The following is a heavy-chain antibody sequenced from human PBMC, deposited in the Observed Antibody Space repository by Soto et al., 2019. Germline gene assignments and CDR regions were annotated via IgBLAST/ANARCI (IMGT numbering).Heavy chain of an antibody. CDR2: IIPISGTA. CDR3: ARSQGSSTSLEVYYYYYYGMDV. D-gene: IGHD2-2*01. CDR1: GGTFSSYA. J-gene: IGHJ6*02. V-gene: IGHV1-69*01. Sequence: QVQLVQSGAELKKPWSSVKVSCKASGGTFSSYAISWVRQAPGQGLEWMGGIIPISGTANYAQKFQGRVTITADESTSTAYMGLSSLRSEDTAVYYCARSQGSSTSLEVYYYYYYGMDVWCQGTTVTVSS.